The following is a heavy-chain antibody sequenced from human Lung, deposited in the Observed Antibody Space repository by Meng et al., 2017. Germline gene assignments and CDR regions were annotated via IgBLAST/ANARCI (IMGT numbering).Heavy chain of an antibody. D-gene: IGHD6-19*01. CDR3: ARGPTAMAHDFDY. J-gene: IGHJ4*02. Sequence: VPQWGPGLLKLSETLSLTGVVSGGSFSDYYWRWIRHPPGKGLEWIGEINHSGSTNYNPSLESRATISVDTSQNNLSLKLSSVTAADSAVYYCARGPTAMAHDFDYWGQGTLVTVSS. CDR1: GGSFSDYY. CDR2: INHSGST. V-gene: IGHV4-34*01.